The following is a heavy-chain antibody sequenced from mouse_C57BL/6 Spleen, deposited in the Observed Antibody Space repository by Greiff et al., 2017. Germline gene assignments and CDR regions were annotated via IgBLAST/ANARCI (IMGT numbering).Heavy chain of an antibody. J-gene: IGHJ4*01. CDR1: GYTITNSY. CDR3: ARFDAMDY. V-gene: IGHV1-26*01. Sequence: VQLQQSGPELVQPGASVKISCKASGYTITNSYMNWVKQSPGKSLEWIGDINPNNGGTSYNQKFKGKATLTVDKSSSTAYLELRSLTSEDAAVYYCARFDAMDYWGQGTSVTVSS. CDR2: INPNNGGT.